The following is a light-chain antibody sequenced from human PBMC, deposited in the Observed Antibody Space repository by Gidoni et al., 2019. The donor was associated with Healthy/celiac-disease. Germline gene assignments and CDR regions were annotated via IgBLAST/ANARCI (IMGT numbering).Light chain of an antibody. CDR1: QSVSSY. Sequence: DIVLTQSPATLSLSPGERATLSCRASQSVSSYLAWYQQKPGHAPRLLIYDASNRATGIPARFSGSGSGTDFTLTISSLEPEDFAVYYCQQRSNWPPYTFGQGTKLEIK. CDR3: QQRSNWPPYT. CDR2: DAS. J-gene: IGKJ2*01. V-gene: IGKV3-11*01.